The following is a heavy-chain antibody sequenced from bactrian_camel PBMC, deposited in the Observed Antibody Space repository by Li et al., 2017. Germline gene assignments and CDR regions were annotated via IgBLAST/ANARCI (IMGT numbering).Heavy chain of an antibody. CDR3: ATVFYIDAVGHDGPPH. CDR2: IGSGGGTT. CDR1: GFTFSSSW. V-gene: IGHV3S25*01. D-gene: IGHD1*01. Sequence: PLVESGGGLVQPGWSLRLSCAASGFTFSSSWMYWVRQAPGKGLEWVSTIGSGGGTTDYADSVKGRFTISRDNAKNTVFLQMNNLKPEDTALYYCATVFYIDAVGHDGPPHWGQGTQVTVS. J-gene: IGHJ4*01.